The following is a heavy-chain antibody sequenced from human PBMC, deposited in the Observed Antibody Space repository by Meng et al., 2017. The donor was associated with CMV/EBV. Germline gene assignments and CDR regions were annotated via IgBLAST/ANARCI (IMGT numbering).Heavy chain of an antibody. CDR3: AKDLGYCSGGSCYGQYYFDY. CDR2: ISGSGGST. V-gene: IGHV3-23*01. D-gene: IGHD2-15*01. CDR1: SRYA. Sequence: SRYAMSWVRQAPGKGLEWVSAISGSGGSTYYADSVKGRFTISRDNSKNTLYLQMNSLRAEDTAVYYCAKDLGYCSGGSCYGQYYFDYWGQGTLVTVSS. J-gene: IGHJ4*02.